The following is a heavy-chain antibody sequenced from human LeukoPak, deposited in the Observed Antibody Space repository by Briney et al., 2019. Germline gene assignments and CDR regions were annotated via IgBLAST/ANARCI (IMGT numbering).Heavy chain of an antibody. D-gene: IGHD4-23*01. J-gene: IGHJ3*02. CDR1: GGSISSSSYY. V-gene: IGHV4-39*01. CDR3: ARRFGTTTVAYDAFDI. CDR2: IYYSGST. Sequence: SETLSLTCTVSGGSISSSSYYWGRIRQPPGKGLEWIGSIYYSGSTYYNPSLKSRVTISVDTSKNQFSLKLSSVTAADTAVYYCARRFGTTTVAYDAFDIWGQGTMVTVSS.